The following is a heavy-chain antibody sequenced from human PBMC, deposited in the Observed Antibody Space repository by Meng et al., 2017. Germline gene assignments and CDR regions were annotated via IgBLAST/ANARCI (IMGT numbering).Heavy chain of an antibody. CDR2: IIPIFGTA. D-gene: IGHD6-19*01. V-gene: IGHV1-69*06. CDR3: ARDPDGGIAVAGRWGHFDY. CDR1: GGTFSSDA. Sequence: QVQLVQSGAGVKKPGSSVKVSCKASGGTFSSDAISWVRQAPGQGLEWMGGIIPIFGTANYAQKFQGRVTITADKSTSTAYMELSSLRSEDTAVYYCARDPDGGIAVAGRWGHFDYWGQGTLVTASS. J-gene: IGHJ4*02.